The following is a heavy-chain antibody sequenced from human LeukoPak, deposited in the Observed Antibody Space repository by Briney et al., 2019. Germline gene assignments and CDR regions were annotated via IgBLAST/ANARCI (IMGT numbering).Heavy chain of an antibody. CDR1: FTXXSYW. V-gene: IGHV3-21*01. Sequence: FTXXSYWMSWVRQAPGKGLEWVSSISSSGSYIYYADSVKGRFTISRDNAKNSLYLQMNSLRAEDTAVYYXXXXXXXXXTXXXXMDVWGXGXTVTVSS. CDR3: XXXXXXXXTXXXXMDV. J-gene: IGHJ6*03. CDR2: ISSSGSYI.